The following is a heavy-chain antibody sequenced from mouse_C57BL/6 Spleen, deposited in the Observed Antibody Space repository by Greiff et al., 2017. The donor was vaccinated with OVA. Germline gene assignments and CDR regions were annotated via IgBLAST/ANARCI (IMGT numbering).Heavy chain of an antibody. V-gene: IGHV5-17*01. CDR1: GFTFRDYG. CDR3: ARPDYGYDDYYAMDY. J-gene: IGHJ4*01. D-gene: IGHD2-2*01. Sequence: DVKLVESGGGLVTPGGSLQLSCAASGFTFRDYGMHWVRQAPETWLECVSYISSGSSTLYSADTVKGRFTISRDNAKNTLFLQMNSLRSEDTAMYYCARPDYGYDDYYAMDYWGQGTSVTVSS. CDR2: ISSGSSTL.